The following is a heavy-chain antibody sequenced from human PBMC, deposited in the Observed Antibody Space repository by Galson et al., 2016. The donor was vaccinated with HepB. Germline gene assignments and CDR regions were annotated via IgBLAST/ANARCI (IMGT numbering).Heavy chain of an antibody. Sequence: SVKVSCKASGYSFSTYAMQWVRQAPGQRLEWMGWINVANGNTEYSQKFHDRVTMTRDTSAITVYMELRSLRSEDTAVYFCAKEAIATGPKGPHSGLDFWGQGTTVTVSS. CDR2: INVANGNT. J-gene: IGHJ6*02. CDR3: AKEAIATGPKGPHSGLDF. CDR1: GYSFSTYA. V-gene: IGHV1-3*01. D-gene: IGHD6-13*01.